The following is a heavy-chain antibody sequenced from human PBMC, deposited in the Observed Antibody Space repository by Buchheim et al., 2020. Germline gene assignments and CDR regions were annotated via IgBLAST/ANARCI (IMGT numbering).Heavy chain of an antibody. CDR1: GFTFSSYF. J-gene: IGHJ6*02. Sequence: QVQLVESGGGVVQPGRSLRLSCVASGFTFSSYFMHWVRQAPGKGMEWVAFIRYDGNNKYYGDSVKGRLTISRDNSKNTLYLQMNSLRAEDTAVYYCAKDMEIGSSPHYYYYGMDVWGQGTT. CDR3: AKDMEIGSSPHYYYYGMDV. CDR2: IRYDGNNK. V-gene: IGHV3-30*02. D-gene: IGHD6-6*01.